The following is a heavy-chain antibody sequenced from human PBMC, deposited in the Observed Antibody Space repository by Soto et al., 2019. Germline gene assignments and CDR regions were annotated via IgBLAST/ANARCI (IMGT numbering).Heavy chain of an antibody. V-gene: IGHV1-69*13. CDR2: IIPIFGTA. CDR1: GGTFSSYA. J-gene: IGHJ6*02. D-gene: IGHD3-10*01. CDR3: ATVWFGEKYYYYAMDV. Sequence: EASVQVSCKASGGTFSSYAISWVRQAPGQGLEWMGGIIPIFGTANYAQKFQGRVTITADESTSTAYMELSSLRSEDTAVYYCATVWFGEKYYYYAMDVWGQGTTVTVSS.